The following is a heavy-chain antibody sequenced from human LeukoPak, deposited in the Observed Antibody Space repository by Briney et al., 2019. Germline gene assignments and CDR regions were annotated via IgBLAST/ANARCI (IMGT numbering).Heavy chain of an antibody. CDR3: ATPLLSRGPNPKNDY. J-gene: IGHJ4*02. CDR1: GFTFSNYA. V-gene: IGHV3-30-3*01. CDR2: ISYDGSDK. D-gene: IGHD2/OR15-2a*01. Sequence: GGSLRLSCAASGFTFSNYAMHWVRQAPGKGLEWVAVISYDGSDKYYADSVKGRFTISRDNSKNTLYLQVNSLRAEDTAVYYCATPLLSRGPNPKNDYWGQGTLVTVSS.